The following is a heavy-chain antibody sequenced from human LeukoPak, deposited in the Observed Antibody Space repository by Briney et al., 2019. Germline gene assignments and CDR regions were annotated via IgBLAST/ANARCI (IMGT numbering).Heavy chain of an antibody. Sequence: GGSLRLSCAASGFTFSSSAMSWVRQVPGKGLEWVSGISASGGSTSYADSVRGRFTISRDNSKNTLYVQMNSLRDEDTAVYYCGKNRSGNPPPSLDSGGQGPLVTVSS. V-gene: IGHV3-23*01. J-gene: IGHJ4*02. CDR1: GFTFSSSA. CDR3: GKNRSGNPPPSLDS. CDR2: ISASGGST. D-gene: IGHD1-14*01.